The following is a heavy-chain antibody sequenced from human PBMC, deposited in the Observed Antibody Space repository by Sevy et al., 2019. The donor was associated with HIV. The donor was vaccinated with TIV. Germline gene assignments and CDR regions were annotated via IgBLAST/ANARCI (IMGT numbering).Heavy chain of an antibody. Sequence: GGSLRLSCVASGFTFSNYWMAWVRQAPGRGLEWVANIRKDEGDRGNVDSVKGRFTTSRDNNKNSLYLQMDSLRAEDTGVYYCARDSGGALEYWGLGTLVTVSS. J-gene: IGHJ4*02. V-gene: IGHV3-7*01. D-gene: IGHD1-26*01. CDR3: ARDSGGALEY. CDR1: GFTFSNYW. CDR2: IRKDEGDR.